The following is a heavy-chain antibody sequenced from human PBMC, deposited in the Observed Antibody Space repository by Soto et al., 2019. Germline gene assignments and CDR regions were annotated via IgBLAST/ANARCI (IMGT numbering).Heavy chain of an antibody. CDR2: INPSGGST. D-gene: IGHD2-15*01. CDR1: GYTFTSYY. CDR3: SWEGYGSCGSCNPGLDY. V-gene: IGHV1-46*03. J-gene: IGHJ4*02. Sequence: QVQLVQSGAAVKKPGASVKVSCKASGYTFTSYYMHWVRQAPGQGIEWMGIINPSGGSTSYAQKFQGRVTMTRETSTSKVYMELSSLRSEDTAVYYCSWEGYGSCGSCNPGLDYWGQGTLVTVSS.